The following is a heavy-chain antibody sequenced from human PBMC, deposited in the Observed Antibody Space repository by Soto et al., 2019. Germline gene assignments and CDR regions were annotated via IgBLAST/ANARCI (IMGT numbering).Heavy chain of an antibody. CDR1: GGSISSYY. Sequence: QVQLQESGPGLVKPSETLSLTCTVSGGSISSYYWSWIRQPAGKGLEWIGRIYTSGSTNYNPSLKSRVTMSVDTSKNQFYLKLSSVTAADTAVYYCAREGREGYYDSSGYYPPFDYWGQGTLVTVSS. CDR2: IYTSGST. J-gene: IGHJ4*02. CDR3: AREGREGYYDSSGYYPPFDY. V-gene: IGHV4-4*07. D-gene: IGHD3-22*01.